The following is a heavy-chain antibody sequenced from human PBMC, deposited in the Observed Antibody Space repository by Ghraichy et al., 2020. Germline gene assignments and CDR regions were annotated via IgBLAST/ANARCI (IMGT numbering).Heavy chain of an antibody. J-gene: IGHJ4*02. CDR1: GASVRSGSYF. CDR3: ATAGYSGTPREI. V-gene: IGHV4-61*01. Sequence: ESLNISCTVSGASVRSGSYFWTWIRQAPGRGLEWIGYFYYSSLITNYKSSLKSRVTISVDTSKNQVSLNLTSVTAADTAVYYCATAGYSGTPREIWRPGTLFTVSS. CDR2: FYYSSLIT. D-gene: IGHD1-26*01.